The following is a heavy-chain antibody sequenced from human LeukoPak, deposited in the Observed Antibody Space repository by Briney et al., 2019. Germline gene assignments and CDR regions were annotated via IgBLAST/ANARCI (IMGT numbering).Heavy chain of an antibody. CDR2: IYTSGST. CDR1: GGSISSYY. J-gene: IGHJ6*02. V-gene: IGHV4-4*07. CDR3: AGRLGYSYGYYYYGMDV. Sequence: SETLSLTCTVSGGSISSYYWSWIRQPAGKGLEWIGRIYTSGSTNYNPSLKSRVTMSVDTSKNQFSLKLSSVTAADTAVYYCAGRLGYSYGYYYYGMDVWGQGTTVTVSS. D-gene: IGHD5-18*01.